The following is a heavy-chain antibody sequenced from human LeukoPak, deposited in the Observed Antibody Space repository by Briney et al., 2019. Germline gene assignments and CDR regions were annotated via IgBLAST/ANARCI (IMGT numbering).Heavy chain of an antibody. CDR1: GFTFSSYS. D-gene: IGHD7-27*01. Sequence: GGSLRLSCAASGFTFSSYSMSWVRQAPGKGLEWVSSISSSSYIYYADSVKGRFTISRDNAKNSLYLQMNSLRAEDTAVYYCARGFTSGFDYWGQGTLVTVSS. J-gene: IGHJ4*02. V-gene: IGHV3-21*01. CDR3: ARGFTSGFDY. CDR2: ISSSSYI.